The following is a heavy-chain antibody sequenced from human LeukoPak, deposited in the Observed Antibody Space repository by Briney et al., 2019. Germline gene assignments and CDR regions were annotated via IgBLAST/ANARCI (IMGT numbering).Heavy chain of an antibody. Sequence: GRSLRLSCAASGFTFSSWAMHWVRQAPGKGLEWVTMIFYDGSNKYYADSVKGRFTISRDNSKNTLYLQMNSLRAEDTAVYYCAKVWRGNYYDYWGQGTLVTVSS. CDR3: AKVWRGNYYDY. J-gene: IGHJ4*02. CDR2: IFYDGSNK. V-gene: IGHV3-30-3*01. D-gene: IGHD1-1*01. CDR1: GFTFSSWA.